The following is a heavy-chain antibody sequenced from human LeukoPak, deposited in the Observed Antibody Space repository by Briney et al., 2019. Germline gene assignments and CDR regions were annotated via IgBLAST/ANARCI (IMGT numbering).Heavy chain of an antibody. CDR3: ARDVKELLWFGELLSGGLSDYYGLDV. CDR2: INSDGSST. Sequence: GGSLRLSCAASGFTFSSYWMHWVRQAPGKGLVWVSRINSDGSSTSYADSVKGRFTISRDNAKSSLYLQMNSLRAEDTAVYYCARDVKELLWFGELLSGGLSDYYGLDVWGQGTTVTVSS. J-gene: IGHJ6*02. V-gene: IGHV3-74*01. D-gene: IGHD3-10*01. CDR1: GFTFSSYW.